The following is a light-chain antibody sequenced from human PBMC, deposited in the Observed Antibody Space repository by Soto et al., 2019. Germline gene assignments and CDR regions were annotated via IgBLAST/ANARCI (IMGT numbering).Light chain of an antibody. J-gene: IGKJ1*01. CDR2: GAS. CDR3: QQYGSSPWT. CDR1: QSVSSSY. Sequence: ESALTQSPGPLSLSPGERATLSCRASQSVSSSYLASYQQKPGQAPRLLLYGASSRATGIPHRFSGSGSGTAFTLPISSMEPEDFAVYYCQQYGSSPWTFGQGTKVDIK. V-gene: IGKV3-20*01.